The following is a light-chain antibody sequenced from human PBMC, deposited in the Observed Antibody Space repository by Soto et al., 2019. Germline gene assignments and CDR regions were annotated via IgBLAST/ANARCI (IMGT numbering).Light chain of an antibody. V-gene: IGKV2-30*01. Sequence: DVVMTQSPLSLPVTLGQPASISCRSSQSLVYSDGNTYLNWFQQRPGQSPRRLIYKVSNRDSRVPDGFIVSGSGADITLEISRVEAEEVGLYDCMQGRPFDGGTKVEIK. J-gene: IGKJ4*01. CDR2: KVS. CDR3: MQGRP. CDR1: QSLVYSDGNTY.